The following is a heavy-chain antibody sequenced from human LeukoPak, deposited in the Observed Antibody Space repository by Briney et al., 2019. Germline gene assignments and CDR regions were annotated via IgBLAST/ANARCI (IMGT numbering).Heavy chain of an antibody. CDR1: GGSISSSSYY. CDR3: ARHKSSWYYFDY. D-gene: IGHD6-13*01. J-gene: IGHJ4*02. V-gene: IGHV4-39*01. CDR2: IYYSGST. Sequence: SETLSLTCTVSGGSISSSSYYWGWIRQPPGKGLGWIGSIYYSGSTYYNPSLKSRVTISVDTSKNQFSLKLSSVTAADTAVYYCARHKSSWYYFDYWGQGTLVTVSS.